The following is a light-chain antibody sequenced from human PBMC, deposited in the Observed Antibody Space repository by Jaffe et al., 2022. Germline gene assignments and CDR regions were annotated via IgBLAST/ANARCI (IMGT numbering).Light chain of an antibody. CDR1: SSDVGGYNY. J-gene: IGLJ1*01. Sequence: QSALTQPRSVSGSPGQSVTISCTGTSSDVGGYNYVSWYQQHPDKAPKLMIYDVNKRPSGVPDRFSGSKSGNTASLTISGLQAEDEADYYCLSYGGTYSIFGSGSKVTVL. V-gene: IGLV2-11*01. CDR2: DVN. CDR3: LSYGGTYSI.